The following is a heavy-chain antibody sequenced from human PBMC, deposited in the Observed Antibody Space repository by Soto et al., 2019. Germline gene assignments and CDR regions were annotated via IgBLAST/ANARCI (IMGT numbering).Heavy chain of an antibody. CDR1: GFTFSSYS. Sequence: EVQLVESGGGLVKPGGSLRLSCAASGFTFSSYSMNWVRQAPGKGLEWVSSISSSSSYIYYADSVKGRFTSSRDNAKNSRYLQMNSLRAEDTAVYYCAFAGSGSYSNVPDAFDIWGQVTMVTVSS. CDR3: AFAGSGSYSNVPDAFDI. D-gene: IGHD3-10*01. V-gene: IGHV3-21*01. J-gene: IGHJ3*02. CDR2: ISSSSSYI.